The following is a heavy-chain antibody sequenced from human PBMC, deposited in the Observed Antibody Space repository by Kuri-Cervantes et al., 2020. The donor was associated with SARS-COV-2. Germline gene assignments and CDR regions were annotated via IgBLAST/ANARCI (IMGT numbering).Heavy chain of an antibody. CDR1: GFTFSSYA. J-gene: IGHJ4*02. CDR2: IRWNSGSI. Sequence: GGSLRLSCAASGFTFSSYAMSWVRQAPGKGLEWVSGIRWNSGSIGYADSVKGRFTISRDNAKNSLYLQMNSLRAEDTALYYCARDRVAMIALFDYWGQGTLVTVSS. CDR3: ARDRVAMIALFDY. V-gene: IGHV3-9*01. D-gene: IGHD3-22*01.